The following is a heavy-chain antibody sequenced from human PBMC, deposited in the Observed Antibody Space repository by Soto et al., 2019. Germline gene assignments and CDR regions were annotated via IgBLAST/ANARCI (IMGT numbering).Heavy chain of an antibody. CDR2: ISSSGNTI. V-gene: IGHV3-11*01. D-gene: IGHD6-19*01. CDR1: GFTFSDYY. CDR3: ARDYPWPGAVAASFDY. Sequence: PGGSLRLSCAASGFTFSDYYMSWIRQAPGKGLEWVSYISSSGNTIYYADSVKGRFTISRDNAKNSLYLQMNSLRAEDTAVYYCARDYPWPGAVAASFDYWGQGTLVTVSS. J-gene: IGHJ4*02.